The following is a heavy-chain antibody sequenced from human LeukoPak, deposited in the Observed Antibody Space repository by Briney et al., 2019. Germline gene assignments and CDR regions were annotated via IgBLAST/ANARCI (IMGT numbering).Heavy chain of an antibody. J-gene: IGHJ4*02. CDR2: IYHSGST. D-gene: IGHD6-13*01. V-gene: IGHV4-30-2*01. Sequence: SQTLSLTCTVSGGSISSGGYYWSWIRQPPGKGLEWIGYIYHSGSTYYNPSLKSRVTISVDRSKNQFSLKPSSVTAADTAVYYCARRGQAQQLGTYYFDYWGQGTLVTVSS. CDR1: GGSISSGGYY. CDR3: ARRGQAQQLGTYYFDY.